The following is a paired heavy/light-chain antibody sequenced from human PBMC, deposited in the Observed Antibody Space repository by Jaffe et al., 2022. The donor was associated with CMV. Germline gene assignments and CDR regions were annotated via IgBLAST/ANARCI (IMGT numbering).Heavy chain of an antibody. D-gene: IGHD2-8*02. J-gene: IGHJ6*01. CDR1: GFNVDRNY. V-gene: IGHV3-53*01. CDR2: TYINGFT. Sequence: EVLLVESGGGLVQPGGSLRLSCKASGFNVDRNYMSWVRQAPGKGLEWVSVTYINGFTYYADSVQGRFTISREDSRNTLYLQMSNLGAEDTAVYYCARDTMGYTTGYYAGMEVWGQGTSVTVSS. CDR3: ARDTMGYTTGYYAGMEV.
Light chain of an antibody. V-gene: IGKV3-20*01. Sequence: VLTQSPGTLSLSPGERATLSCTASRGISSNYIAWYQHKPGQAPRLLGYGASSRATGIPDRFTVSGSGPDFTLTISRLEPEDCAVYYCQQYAGTPGTFGQGTKVEI. J-gene: IGKJ1*01. CDR1: RGISSNY. CDR2: GAS. CDR3: QQYAGTPGT.